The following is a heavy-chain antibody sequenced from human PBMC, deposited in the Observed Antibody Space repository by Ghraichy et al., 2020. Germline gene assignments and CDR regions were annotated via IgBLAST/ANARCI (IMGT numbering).Heavy chain of an antibody. V-gene: IGHV5-51*01. Sequence: GESLNISCKGSGYSFTSYWIGWVRQMPGKGLEWMGIIYPGDSDTRYSPSFQGQVTISADKSISTAYLQWSSLKASDTAMYYCARHGVYYDFWSGYYSESNYYYYMDVWGIGTTVTVSS. CDR1: GYSFTSYW. D-gene: IGHD3-3*01. CDR2: IYPGDSDT. J-gene: IGHJ6*03. CDR3: ARHGVYYDFWSGYYSESNYYYYMDV.